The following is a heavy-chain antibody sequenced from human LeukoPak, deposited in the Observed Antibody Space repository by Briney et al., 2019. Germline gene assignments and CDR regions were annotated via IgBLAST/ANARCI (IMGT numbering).Heavy chain of an antibody. V-gene: IGHV3-21*01. CDR1: GFTFSSYS. J-gene: IGHJ5*02. Sequence: GGSLRLSCAASGFTFSSYSMNWVRQAPGKGLEGVSSMSSRSSYIYCADSVEGRFTISRDNAKDSLYLQMNSLRAEDTAVYYCARDLPDHWGQGTLVTVSS. CDR2: MSSRSSYI. CDR3: ARDLPDH.